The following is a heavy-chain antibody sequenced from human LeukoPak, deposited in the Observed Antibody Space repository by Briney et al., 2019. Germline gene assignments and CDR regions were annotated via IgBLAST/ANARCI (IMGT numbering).Heavy chain of an antibody. D-gene: IGHD6-19*01. CDR2: IYSGDST. J-gene: IGHJ4*02. CDR3: ARAEQWLAFDY. V-gene: IGHV3-66*01. Sequence: GSLILSCAASGFTVSSNYMSWVRQAPGKGLEWVSVIYSGDSTSYADSVKGRFTISRDNSKNTLYLQMNSLRAEDTAVYYCARAEQWLAFDYWGQGTLVTVSS. CDR1: GFTVSSNY.